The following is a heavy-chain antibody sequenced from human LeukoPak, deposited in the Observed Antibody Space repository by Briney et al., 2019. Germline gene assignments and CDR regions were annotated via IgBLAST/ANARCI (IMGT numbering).Heavy chain of an antibody. V-gene: IGHV1-69*04. Sequence: ASVKVSCKASGGTFSSYAIIGVRQAPGQGLEWMGRFIPILGIANYAQKFQGRVTITADKSTSTDYMELSSLRSEDTAVYYCARAYGGNSRYYYGMDVWGQGTTVTVSS. CDR2: FIPILGIA. CDR1: GGTFSSYA. CDR3: ARAYGGNSRYYYGMDV. D-gene: IGHD4-23*01. J-gene: IGHJ6*02.